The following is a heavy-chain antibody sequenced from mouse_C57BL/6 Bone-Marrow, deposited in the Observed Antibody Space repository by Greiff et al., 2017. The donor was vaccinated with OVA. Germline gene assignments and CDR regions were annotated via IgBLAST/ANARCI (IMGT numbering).Heavy chain of an antibody. Sequence: VQLQQPGAELVKPGASVKMSCKASGYTFTSYWITWVKQRPGQGLEWIGDIYPGSGSTNYNEKFKSKATLTVGTSSSTAYMQLSSLTSEDSAVYYCARDGRFAYWGQGTLVTVSA. CDR1: GYTFTSYW. J-gene: IGHJ3*01. V-gene: IGHV1-55*01. D-gene: IGHD2-3*01. CDR3: ARDGRFAY. CDR2: IYPGSGST.